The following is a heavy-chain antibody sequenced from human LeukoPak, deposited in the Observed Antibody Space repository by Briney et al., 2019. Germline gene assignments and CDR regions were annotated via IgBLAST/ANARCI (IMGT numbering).Heavy chain of an antibody. D-gene: IGHD3-10*01. V-gene: IGHV4-59*12. CDR2: IYYSGST. Sequence: SETLSLTCTVSGGSISSYYWSWIRQPPGKGLEWIGYIYYSGSTKYNPSLKSRVTISVDTSKNQFSLKLSSVTAADTAVYYCARVFEGQYYGSGTYYDRNWFDPWGQGTLVTVSS. J-gene: IGHJ5*01. CDR3: ARVFEGQYYGSGTYYDRNWFDP. CDR1: GGSISSYY.